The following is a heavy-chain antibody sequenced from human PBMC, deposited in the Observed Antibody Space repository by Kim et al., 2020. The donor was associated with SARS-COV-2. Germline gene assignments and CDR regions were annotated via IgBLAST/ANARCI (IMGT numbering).Heavy chain of an antibody. CDR3: ARDRGPYGTTGAYDY. V-gene: IGHV3-33*01. Sequence: GGSLRLSCAASGFTFSSYGMHWVRQAPGKGLEWVAVIWYDGSNKYYADSVKGRFTISRDNSKNTRYLQMNSLRAEDTAVYYCARDRGPYGTTGAYDYWGQGTLVTVSS. CDR2: IWYDGSNK. CDR1: GFTFSSYG. J-gene: IGHJ4*02. D-gene: IGHD3-10*01.